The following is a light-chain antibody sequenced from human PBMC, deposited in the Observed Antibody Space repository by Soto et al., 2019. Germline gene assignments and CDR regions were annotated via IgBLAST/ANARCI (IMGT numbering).Light chain of an antibody. CDR3: QQRSNWPGGMYT. J-gene: IGKJ2*01. CDR2: DAS. V-gene: IGKV3D-15*01. Sequence: EIVMTQSPATLSVSPGDRATLSCRASQSVDNDLAWYQQKPGQPPRLLIYDASTRATGIPARFSGSQSGTEFTLTISSLLSEDFAVYYCQQRSNWPGGMYTFGQGTKLEI. CDR1: QSVDND.